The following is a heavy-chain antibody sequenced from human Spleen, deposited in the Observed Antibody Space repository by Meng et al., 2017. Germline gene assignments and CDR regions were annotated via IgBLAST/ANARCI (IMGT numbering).Heavy chain of an antibody. D-gene: IGHD3-9*01. Sequence: DSVKGRFTISGDNFKNTLYVEMNRLRAEDTAVYYCAKFHYYDILTGYPGGWFDPWGQGTLVTVSS. J-gene: IGHJ5*02. V-gene: IGHV3-23*01. CDR3: AKFHYYDILTGYPGGWFDP.